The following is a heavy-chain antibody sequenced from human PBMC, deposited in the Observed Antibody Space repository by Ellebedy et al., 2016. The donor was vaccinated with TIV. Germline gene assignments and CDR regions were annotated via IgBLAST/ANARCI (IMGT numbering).Heavy chain of an antibody. CDR2: IIPIIGMT. Sequence: ASVKVSCKASGGTFSNYAITWVRQAPGQGLECMGRIIPIIGMTNYAQKFQGRVTITADKSTSTAYMELSSLRSEDTAVYYCATDWVGGRRSDFDYWGQGILVTVSS. D-gene: IGHD6-19*01. CDR3: ATDWVGGRRSDFDY. J-gene: IGHJ4*02. CDR1: GGTFSNYA. V-gene: IGHV1-69*04.